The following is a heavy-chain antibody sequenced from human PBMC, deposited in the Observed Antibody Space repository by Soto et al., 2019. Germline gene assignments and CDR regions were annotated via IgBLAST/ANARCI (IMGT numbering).Heavy chain of an antibody. CDR3: ATSTADDILTGYYREPRPPFFIY. CDR2: FDPEDGET. Sequence: GASVKVSCKAAGYTFTSHYMHWVRQAPGKGLEWMGGFDPEDGETIYAQKFQGRVTMTEDTSTDTAYMELSSLRSEDTAVYYCATSTADDILTGYYREPRPPFFIYWAQGTLVPVSS. CDR1: GYTFTSHY. D-gene: IGHD3-9*01. V-gene: IGHV1-24*01. J-gene: IGHJ4*02.